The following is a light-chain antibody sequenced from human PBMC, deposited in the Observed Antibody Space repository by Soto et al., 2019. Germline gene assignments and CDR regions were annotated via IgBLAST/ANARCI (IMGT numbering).Light chain of an antibody. CDR1: SSNIGSNY. J-gene: IGLJ1*01. CDR2: RNN. CDR3: AAWDDILSGPGV. Sequence: QSVLTQPPSASGTPGQRGTISCSGSSSNIGSNYVYWYQQLPGTAPKLLIYRNNQRPSGVPDRFSGSKSGTSASLAISGLRSEDEADYYCAAWDDILSGPGVFGTGTQLTVL. V-gene: IGLV1-47*01.